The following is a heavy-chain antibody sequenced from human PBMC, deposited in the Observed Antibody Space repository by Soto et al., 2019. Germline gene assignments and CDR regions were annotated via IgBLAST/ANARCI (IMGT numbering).Heavy chain of an antibody. CDR2: ISYDGSNK. CDR1: GFTFSSYA. D-gene: IGHD1-26*01. J-gene: IGHJ4*02. V-gene: IGHV3-30-3*01. CDR3: ASGVGANDY. Sequence: QVQLVESGGGVVQPGRSLRLSCAASGFTFSSYAMHWVRQAPGKGLEWVAVISYDGSNKYYADSVKGRFTISRDNSKNTLYLQMNSLRAEDTAVYYCASGVGANDYWGQGTLVTVSS.